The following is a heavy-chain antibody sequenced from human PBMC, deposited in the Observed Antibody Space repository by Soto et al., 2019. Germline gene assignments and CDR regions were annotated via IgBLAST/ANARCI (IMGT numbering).Heavy chain of an antibody. J-gene: IGHJ3*02. D-gene: IGHD3-22*01. V-gene: IGHV1-69*13. CDR2: IIPIFGTA. Sequence: SVKVSCKASGGTFSSYAISWVRQAPGQGLEWMGGIIPIFGTANYAQKFQGRVTITADASTSTAYMELRSLRSDDTAVYYCARVASSGSYWDAFDIWGQGTMVTVSS. CDR1: GGTFSSYA. CDR3: ARVASSGSYWDAFDI.